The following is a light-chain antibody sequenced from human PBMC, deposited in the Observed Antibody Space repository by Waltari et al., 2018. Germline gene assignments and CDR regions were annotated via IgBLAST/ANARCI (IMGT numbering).Light chain of an antibody. Sequence: DIVMTQSPDSLAVSLGERASINCKSSQSVLYSSNNKNYLAWYQQKQGQPPKLLMYWASTRESGVPDRFSGSGSGTDFTLSISSLQTEDVAVYYCHQYYNAPWTFGQGTKVEIK. CDR3: HQYYNAPWT. J-gene: IGKJ1*01. CDR1: QSVLYSSNNKNY. CDR2: WAS. V-gene: IGKV4-1*01.